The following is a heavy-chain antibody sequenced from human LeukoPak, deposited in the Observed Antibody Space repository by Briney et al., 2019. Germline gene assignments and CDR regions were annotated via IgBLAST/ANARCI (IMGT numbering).Heavy chain of an antibody. CDR2: INSDGSDI. Sequence: GGSLRLSCAASGFTFGNYYMHWVRQAPGKGLVWVSHINSDGSDINYADSVKGRFTISRDNAKNTLYLQMNSLRVEDTAVYYCGRGELPAAVDSWGQGTLVTVSS. D-gene: IGHD2-2*01. V-gene: IGHV3-74*01. CDR3: GRGELPAAVDS. CDR1: GFTFGNYY. J-gene: IGHJ4*02.